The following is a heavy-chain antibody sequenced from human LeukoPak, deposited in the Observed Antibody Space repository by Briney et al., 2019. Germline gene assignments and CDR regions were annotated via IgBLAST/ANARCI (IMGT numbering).Heavy chain of an antibody. CDR3: ARDYYDSSGYYYSDY. Sequence: GGSLRLSCAASGFPFSSYAMSWVRQAPGKGLEWVANIKQDGSEKYYVDSVKGRFTISRDNAKNSLYLQMNSLRAEDTAVYYCARDYYDSSGYYYSDYWGQGTLVTVSS. J-gene: IGHJ4*02. CDR1: GFPFSSYA. D-gene: IGHD3-22*01. CDR2: IKQDGSEK. V-gene: IGHV3-7*01.